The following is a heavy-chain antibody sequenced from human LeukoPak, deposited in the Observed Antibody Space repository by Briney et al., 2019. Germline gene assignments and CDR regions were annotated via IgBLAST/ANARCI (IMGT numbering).Heavy chain of an antibody. J-gene: IGHJ4*02. CDR3: ARDPSSVAGDY. D-gene: IGHD6-13*01. V-gene: IGHV3-7*01. CDR1: GFTFSTYW. Sequence: PGGSLRLSCGASGFTFSTYWMSWVRQAPGKGLEWVASINQDGSQKYYVNSVKGRFTVSRDNAKNSLYLQMNNLRAEDTAVYYCARDPSSVAGDYWGQGTLVTVSS. CDR2: INQDGSQK.